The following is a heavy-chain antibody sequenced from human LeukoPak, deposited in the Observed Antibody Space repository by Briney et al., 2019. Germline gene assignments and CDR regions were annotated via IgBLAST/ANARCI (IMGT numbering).Heavy chain of an antibody. D-gene: IGHD6-19*01. CDR1: GGSISSYY. CDR2: IYYSGST. CDR3: ARVAPGIAVAGTQTFDP. J-gene: IGHJ5*02. V-gene: IGHV4-59*08. Sequence: SETLSLTCTVSGGSISSYYWSWIRQPPGKGLEWIGYIYYSGSTNYNPSLKSRVTISVDTSKNQFSLKLTSVTAADTAVYYCARVAPGIAVAGTQTFDPWGPGNPGHRLL.